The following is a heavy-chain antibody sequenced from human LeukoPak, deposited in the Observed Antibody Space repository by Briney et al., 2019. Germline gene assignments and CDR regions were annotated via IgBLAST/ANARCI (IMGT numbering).Heavy chain of an antibody. Sequence: ASVKVSCKASGYTFTSYGISWVRQAPGQGLEWMGWISAYNGNTNYAQKLQGRVTMTTDTSTSTAYMELRSLRSDDTAVYYCARDLGYYDSSGYYGYFDLWGRGTLVTVSS. CDR2: ISAYNGNT. CDR1: GYTFTSYG. CDR3: ARDLGYYDSSGYYGYFDL. V-gene: IGHV1-18*01. J-gene: IGHJ2*01. D-gene: IGHD3-22*01.